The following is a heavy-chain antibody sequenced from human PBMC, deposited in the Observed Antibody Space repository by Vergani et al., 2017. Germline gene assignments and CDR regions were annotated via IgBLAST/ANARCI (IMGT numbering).Heavy chain of an antibody. V-gene: IGHV4-39*01. CDR3: ARHSTVEWLVKLGWIDP. Sequence: QLQLQESGPGLVKPSATLSLTCSVSGASIRSSNYYWGWIRQPPGKGLGWIASIYYSGSTYYNPSLKSRVTISVDTSKNQFSLKLSSVTAADTAVYSCARHSTVEWLVKLGWIDPWGQGILVTVSS. CDR1: GASIRSSNYY. J-gene: IGHJ5*02. D-gene: IGHD6-19*01. CDR2: IYYSGST.